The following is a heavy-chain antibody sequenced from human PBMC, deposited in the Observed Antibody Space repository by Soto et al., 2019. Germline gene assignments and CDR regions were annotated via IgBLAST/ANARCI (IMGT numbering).Heavy chain of an antibody. J-gene: IGHJ4*02. CDR3: ASGGAGSGPFTWELPDH. CDR1: GNTFSYRY. Sequence: QMQLVQSGAEVKKTGSSVTVSCKALGNTFSYRYLHWVRQAPGQALEWMGWITPFSGDVHYAQKFQERVTLTRDRSINTAYLRMSRLRSEDTAIYCCASGGAGSGPFTWELPDHWGQGTLVTVSS. CDR2: ITPFSGDV. V-gene: IGHV1-45*02. D-gene: IGHD1-26*01.